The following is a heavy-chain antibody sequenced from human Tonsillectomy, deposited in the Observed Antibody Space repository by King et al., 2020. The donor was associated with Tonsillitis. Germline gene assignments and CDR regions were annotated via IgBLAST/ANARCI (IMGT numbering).Heavy chain of an antibody. J-gene: IGHJ4*02. V-gene: IGHV1-2*02. CDR1: GYTFTDYY. Sequence: HVQLVESGAEVKKPGASVRVSCKASGYTFTDYYMHWVRQAPGQGLEWMGWINPNSGGSNSAQKFQGRVTMTRDTSISAAYMGLSRLRSDDTAVYYCARDHNIRLPATGFVYWGQGTLVTVSS. CDR2: INPNSGGS. D-gene: IGHD2-21*02. CDR3: ARDHNIRLPATGFVY.